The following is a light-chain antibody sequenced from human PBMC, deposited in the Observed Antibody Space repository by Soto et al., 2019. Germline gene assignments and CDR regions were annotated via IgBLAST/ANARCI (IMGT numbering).Light chain of an antibody. CDR1: QDISND. CDR2: AAS. Sequence: DIQMTQSPSSLSASVGDRVTITCRASQDISNDLGWYQQKPGKAPKRLIYAASTLQSGVPSRFSGSGSGTEFTLTISSLQPEDFATYYCLQHNSYPRTFGQGTKVETK. CDR3: LQHNSYPRT. V-gene: IGKV1-17*01. J-gene: IGKJ1*01.